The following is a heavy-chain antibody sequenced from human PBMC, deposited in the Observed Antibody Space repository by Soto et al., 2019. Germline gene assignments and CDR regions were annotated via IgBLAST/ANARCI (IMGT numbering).Heavy chain of an antibody. CDR1: GYSFTDYW. D-gene: IGHD3-16*01. CDR2: IYPGDSDT. V-gene: IGHV5-51*01. CDR3: AAYTASSGRHFGY. J-gene: IGHJ4*02. Sequence: PGESLKISCKGSGYSFTDYWTGWVRQVPGEGLEWLAMIYPGDSDTRYSPPFQGQVTISADRSITTAYLQWGSLKASDTAMYYCAAYTASSGRHFGYWGQGTLVTVSS.